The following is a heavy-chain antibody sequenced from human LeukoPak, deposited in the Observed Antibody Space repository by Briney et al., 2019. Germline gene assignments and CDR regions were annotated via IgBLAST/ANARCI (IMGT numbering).Heavy chain of an antibody. D-gene: IGHD3-10*01. Sequence: RASVKVSCKASGYTFTGYYMHWVRQAPGQGLEWMGWINPNSGGTNYTQKFQGRVTMTRDTSISTAYMELSRLRSDDTAVYYCARGVAMVRGVIIDPYFDYWGQGTLATVSS. CDR1: GYTFTGYY. V-gene: IGHV1-2*02. CDR3: ARGVAMVRGVIIDPYFDY. CDR2: INPNSGGT. J-gene: IGHJ4*02.